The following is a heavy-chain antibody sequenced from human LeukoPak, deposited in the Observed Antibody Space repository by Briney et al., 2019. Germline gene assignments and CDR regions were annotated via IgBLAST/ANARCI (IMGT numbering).Heavy chain of an antibody. CDR1: GVTFSSYW. D-gene: IGHD6-13*01. Sequence: PGGSLRLSCAASGVTFSSYWMHWVRQAPGKGLVWVSRINSDGSSTTYADSVKGRFTISRDNAKNTLYLQMNSLRAEDTAVYYCVREGIGEYFQHWGQGTLVTVSS. V-gene: IGHV3-74*01. J-gene: IGHJ1*01. CDR2: INSDGSST. CDR3: VREGIGEYFQH.